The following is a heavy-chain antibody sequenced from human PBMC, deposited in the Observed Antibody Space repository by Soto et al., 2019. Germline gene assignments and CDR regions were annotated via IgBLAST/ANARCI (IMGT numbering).Heavy chain of an antibody. D-gene: IGHD1-26*01. CDR2: IYYSGST. V-gene: IGHV4-31*03. CDR1: GGSISSGGYY. J-gene: IGHJ4*02. CDR3: AREGGIVAATAADY. Sequence: QVQLQESGPGLVKPSQTLSLTCTVSGGSISSGGYYWRWIRQHPGKGLEWIGYIYYSGSTYYNPSLKSRVTTSVETSKNQFSLKLSSVTAADTAVYYCAREGGIVAATAADYWGQGTLVTVSS.